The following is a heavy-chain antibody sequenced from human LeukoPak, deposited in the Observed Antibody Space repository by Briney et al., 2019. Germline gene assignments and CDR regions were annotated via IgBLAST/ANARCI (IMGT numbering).Heavy chain of an antibody. CDR1: GFTFRNHG. J-gene: IGHJ4*02. V-gene: IGHV3-33*08. CDR3: ARLREIPVFGVVTKSTSYFDY. Sequence: GGSLRLSCVFSGFTFRNHGMHWVRQAPGKGLEWVAVASSDEVNQNYAYSVKGRFLISRDNSKDTLHLQMNSLRAEDTAVYYCARLREIPVFGVVTKSTSYFDYWGQGTLVTVSS. D-gene: IGHD3-3*01. CDR2: ASSDEVNQ.